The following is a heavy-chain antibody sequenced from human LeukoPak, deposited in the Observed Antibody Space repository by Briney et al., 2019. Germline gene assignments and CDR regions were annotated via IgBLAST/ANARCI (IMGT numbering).Heavy chain of an antibody. CDR1: GFTFSSYW. CDR2: IKQDGSEK. D-gene: IGHD3-3*01. CDR3: AKDPLYYDFWSGYFDY. V-gene: IGHV3-7*01. J-gene: IGHJ4*02. Sequence: GGSLRLSCAASGFTFSSYWMSWVRQAPGKGLEWVANIKQDGSEKYYVDSVKGRLTISRDNSKNTLYLQMNSLRAEDTAVYYCAKDPLYYDFWSGYFDYWGQGTLVTVSS.